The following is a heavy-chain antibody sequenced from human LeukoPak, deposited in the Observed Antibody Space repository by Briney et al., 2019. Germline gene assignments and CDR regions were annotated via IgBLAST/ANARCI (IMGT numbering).Heavy chain of an antibody. CDR3: ARFIAAPYYFGY. CDR1: GFTFSIYA. Sequence: PGGSLRLSCAGSGFTFSIYAMTWVRQAPGKGLEWVSSISGRGDSTNYADSVKGRFTISRDNAKNSLYLQMNSLRAEDTAVYYCARFIAAPYYFGYWGRGTLVTVSS. D-gene: IGHD6-13*01. J-gene: IGHJ4*02. CDR2: ISGRGDST. V-gene: IGHV3-23*01.